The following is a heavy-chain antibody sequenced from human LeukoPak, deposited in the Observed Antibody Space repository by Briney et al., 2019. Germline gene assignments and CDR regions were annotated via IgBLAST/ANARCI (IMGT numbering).Heavy chain of an antibody. CDR2: IRDSGAT. CDR3: ARDRAATQVWVEFDS. CDR1: GFSVSNFY. Sequence: PGGSLRLSCAGSGFSVSNFYMNWVRQAPGKGLEWVSLIRDSGATFYADSVKGRFTISRDNSKNTIYLQMNRLRVEDTAVYFCARDRAATQVWVEFDSWGQGTQVTVSS. V-gene: IGHV3-66*03. D-gene: IGHD3-16*01. J-gene: IGHJ5*01.